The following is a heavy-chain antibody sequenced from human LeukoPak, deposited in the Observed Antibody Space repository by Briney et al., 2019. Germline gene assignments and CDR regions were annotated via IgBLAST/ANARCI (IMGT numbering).Heavy chain of an antibody. CDR1: GFTFSSYE. J-gene: IGHJ4*02. CDR3: ARDPGLSGYYFDY. CDR2: ISSSGSTI. D-gene: IGHD3-22*01. Sequence: GGSLRLSCAASGFTFSSYEMNWVRQAPGKGLEWVSYISSSGSTIYYADSVKGRFTISRDNAKNSLYLQMNSLRTEDTAVYYCARDPGLSGYYFDYWGQGTLVTVSS. V-gene: IGHV3-48*03.